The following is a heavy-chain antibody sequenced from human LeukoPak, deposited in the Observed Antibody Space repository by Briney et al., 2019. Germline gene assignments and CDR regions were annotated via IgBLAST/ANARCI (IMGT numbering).Heavy chain of an antibody. J-gene: IGHJ6*03. D-gene: IGHD6-13*01. Sequence: GGSLRLSCAASGFTFSVHYMDWVRQAPGKGLEWVGRTRNKANSYTTEYAASVKGRFTISRDDSKNSLYLQMNSLKTEDTAVYYCARVSAAAGTIDYYYYMDVWGKGTTVTVSS. V-gene: IGHV3-72*01. CDR2: TRNKANSYTT. CDR3: ARVSAAAGTIDYYYYMDV. CDR1: GFTFSVHY.